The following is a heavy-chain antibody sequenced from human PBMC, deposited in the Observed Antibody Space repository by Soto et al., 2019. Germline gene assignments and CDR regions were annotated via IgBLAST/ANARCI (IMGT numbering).Heavy chain of an antibody. J-gene: IGHJ5*02. CDR2: IGFAGDT. CDR1: GFIFSNFD. V-gene: IGHV3-13*01. D-gene: IGHD2-2*01. Sequence: GGSLRLSCGASGFIFSNFDMHWVRQTTEKGLEWVSGIGFAGDTNYSGSVKGRFTISRENAKNSLFLQMNSLRVGDTAVYYCVRGMPGGFDPWGQRTLATVSS. CDR3: VRGMPGGFDP.